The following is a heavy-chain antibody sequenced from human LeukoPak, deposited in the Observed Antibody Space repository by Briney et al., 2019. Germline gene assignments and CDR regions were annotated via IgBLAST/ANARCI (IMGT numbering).Heavy chain of an antibody. Sequence: ASVKVSCKASGYTFTSYGISWVRQAPGQGLEWMGWFSAYNGNTNYAQELQGRVTMTRDTSTSTVYMELRSLRSEDTAVYYCARGPGPADDGGGYCFDYWGQGTLVTVSS. CDR1: GYTFTSYG. J-gene: IGHJ4*02. D-gene: IGHD3-22*01. CDR3: ARGPGPADDGGGYCFDY. CDR2: FSAYNGNT. V-gene: IGHV1-18*01.